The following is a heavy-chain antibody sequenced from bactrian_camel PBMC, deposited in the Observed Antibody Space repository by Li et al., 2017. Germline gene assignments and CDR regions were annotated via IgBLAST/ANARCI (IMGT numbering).Heavy chain of an antibody. Sequence: HVQLVESGGDSVQAGGSLKLSCVVSGYTIGSLCMGWFRGAPGKERERIARVSRSGRTTYADSVKGRFTISKDNAQNTLYLQMNDLKPEDSAMYYCATGWACTERTDINVWGQGTQVTVS. CDR2: VSRSGRT. CDR3: ATGWACTERTDINV. V-gene: IGHV3S55*01. D-gene: IGHD3*01. J-gene: IGHJ4*01. CDR1: GYTIGSLC.